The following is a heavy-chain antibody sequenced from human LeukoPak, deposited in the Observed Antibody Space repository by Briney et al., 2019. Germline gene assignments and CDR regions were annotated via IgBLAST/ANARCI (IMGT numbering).Heavy chain of an antibody. CDR1: GINVSSNY. J-gene: IGHJ4*02. Sequence: GGSLRLSCAASGINVSSNYMTWIRQAPGKGLEWVSLIYGGDAAYYGESVRGRFMISRDNLKNTLFLQMNSLRVEDTAVYYCVTSTGQQFIPYDYWGQGTHVTVSS. D-gene: IGHD6-13*01. CDR3: VTSTGQQFIPYDY. V-gene: IGHV3-66*02. CDR2: IYGGDAA.